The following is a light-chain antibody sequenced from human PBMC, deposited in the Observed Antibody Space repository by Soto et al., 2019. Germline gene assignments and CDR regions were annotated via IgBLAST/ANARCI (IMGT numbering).Light chain of an antibody. CDR1: QTISNW. CDR2: EAS. Sequence: DIQMTQSPSTLSASVGDRVTITCRACQTISNWLAWFQQKPGKAPKLLIYEASSLESGVPSRFSGSGSGTEFTLTISSLQPDDFATYYCQQYNTYPTFGGGTKVEIK. CDR3: QQYNTYPT. J-gene: IGKJ4*01. V-gene: IGKV1-5*03.